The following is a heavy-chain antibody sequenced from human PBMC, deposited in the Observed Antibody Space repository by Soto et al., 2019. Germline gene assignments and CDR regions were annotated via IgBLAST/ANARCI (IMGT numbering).Heavy chain of an antibody. CDR3: ARDQGSHPGD. CDR1: GVSISSDNW. CDR2: IHHSGST. D-gene: IGHD6-13*01. J-gene: IGHJ4*02. Sequence: QVQLQESGPGLVRPSGTVSLTCAVSGVSISSDNWWGWVRQPPGKALEWIGEIHHSGSTNYNPSLKSRVTMSVVPSNDLFSLTLNSVTAADTAFYYCARDQGSHPGDWGQGTLVSVSS. V-gene: IGHV4-4*02.